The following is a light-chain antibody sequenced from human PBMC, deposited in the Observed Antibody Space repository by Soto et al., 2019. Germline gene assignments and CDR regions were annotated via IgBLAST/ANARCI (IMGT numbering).Light chain of an antibody. Sequence: EIVLTPGPGTLSLAPGDRPTLSCRASQSVSSIDFAWYQQKPAQAPSLLIYGTPSRATGIPDRFSGSGSGTDFTLTISRLEPEDFAVCYCQQYGRSPAYTFGQGTKLEI. J-gene: IGKJ2*01. V-gene: IGKV3-20*01. CDR3: QQYGRSPAYT. CDR2: GTP. CDR1: QSVSSID.